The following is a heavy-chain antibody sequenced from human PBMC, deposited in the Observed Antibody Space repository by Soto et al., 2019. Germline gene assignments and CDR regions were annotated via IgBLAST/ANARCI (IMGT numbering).Heavy chain of an antibody. CDR1: GYTFTGNY. Sequence: QMQLVQSGAEVKKPGASVKVSCKASGYTFTGNYMHWVRQAPGQGLEWMALINPTSGGTNYAQKFQGRVTLTWDTSISTAYLELSRLRSDDMAIYYCARGYCSSIGCSHYFDSWGQGTLVTVSS. CDR2: INPTSGGT. CDR3: ARGYCSSIGCSHYFDS. D-gene: IGHD2-2*01. V-gene: IGHV1-2*02. J-gene: IGHJ4*02.